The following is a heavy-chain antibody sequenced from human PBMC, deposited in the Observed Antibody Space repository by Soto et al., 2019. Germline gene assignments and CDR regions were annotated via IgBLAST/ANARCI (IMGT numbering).Heavy chain of an antibody. D-gene: IGHD3-10*01. J-gene: IGHJ4*02. V-gene: IGHV4-4*02. CDR3: ARRWGEGRVDY. CDR1: GGSISSSNW. Sequence: QVQLQESGPGLVKPSGTLSLTCAVSGGSISSSNWWSWVRQPPGKRLQWIGEIYHSGSTNYLPSLKSRVTITVDKSRNQSSLKLSSVTAAATAVYYCARRWGEGRVDYWGQGTLVTVSS. CDR2: IYHSGST.